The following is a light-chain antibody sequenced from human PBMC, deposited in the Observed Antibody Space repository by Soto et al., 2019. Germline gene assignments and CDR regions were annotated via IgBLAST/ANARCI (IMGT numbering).Light chain of an antibody. CDR1: SSNIGNNS. CDR3: VTWDSGLSAVR. Sequence: QSVLTQPPSVSAAPGQKVTISCSGSSSNIGNNSVSWYQHLPGTAPKFLIYDNNERPSGIPDRFSASKSGTSATLGITGLQTGDEADYYCVTWDSGLSAVRFGGGTKVTVL. V-gene: IGLV1-51*01. CDR2: DNN. J-gene: IGLJ3*02.